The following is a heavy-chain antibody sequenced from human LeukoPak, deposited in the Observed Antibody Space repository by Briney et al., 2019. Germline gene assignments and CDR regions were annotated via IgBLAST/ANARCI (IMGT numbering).Heavy chain of an antibody. CDR1: GFTFSSCA. CDR2: ISGSGGST. CDR3: AKDSIYGDYANWFDP. Sequence: RGSLRLSCAASGFTFSSCAMSWVRQAPGKGLEWVSAISGSGGSTYYADSVKGRFTISRDNSKNTLYLQMNSLRAEDTAVYYCAKDSIYGDYANWFDPRGQGTLVTVSS. J-gene: IGHJ5*02. V-gene: IGHV3-23*01. D-gene: IGHD4-17*01.